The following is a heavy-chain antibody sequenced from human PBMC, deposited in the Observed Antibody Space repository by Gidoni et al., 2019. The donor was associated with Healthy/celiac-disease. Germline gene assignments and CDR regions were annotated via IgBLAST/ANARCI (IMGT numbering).Heavy chain of an antibody. V-gene: IGHV3-23*01. CDR3: AKARQNYDSSGYNYYGMDV. Sequence: EVQLLESGGGLVQPGGSLRLSCPASGFTFRSYAMSWVRQAPGKGLEWVSAISGSGGRTYYADSVKGRFTISRDNSKNTLYLQMNSLRAEDTAVYYCAKARQNYDSSGYNYYGMDVWGQGTTVTVSS. CDR1: GFTFRSYA. D-gene: IGHD3-22*01. J-gene: IGHJ6*02. CDR2: ISGSGGRT.